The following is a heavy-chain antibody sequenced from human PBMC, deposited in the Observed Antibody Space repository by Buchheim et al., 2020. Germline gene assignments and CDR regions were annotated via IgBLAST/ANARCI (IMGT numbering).Heavy chain of an antibody. CDR2: IYHSGGT. CDR3: ARETLNTVVQGDHFDS. CDR1: GGSISSSNW. J-gene: IGHJ4*02. Sequence: QVQLQESGPGLVNPSETLSLTCVVSGGSISSSNWWSWVRQSPGKGLECIGEIYHSGGTNYSPSLKSRVTISVDTSKNQFSLKLTSVTAADTAVYYCARETLNTVVQGDHFDSWGQGTL. D-gene: IGHD3-10*01. V-gene: IGHV4-4*02.